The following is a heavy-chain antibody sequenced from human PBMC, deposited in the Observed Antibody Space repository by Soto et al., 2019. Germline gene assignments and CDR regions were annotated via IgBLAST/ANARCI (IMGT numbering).Heavy chain of an antibody. D-gene: IGHD3-3*01. J-gene: IGHJ4*02. CDR1: GGSIGSSSYY. V-gene: IGHV4-39*01. CDR3: ARQTPAISFSDH. Sequence: PSETLSLTCTVSGGSIGSSSYYWGWIRQPPGKGLEWIGSIYYSGSTYYNPSLKSRVTISVDTPKNQFSLKLSSVTAADTAVYYCARQTPAISFSDHWGQGPLVTV. CDR2: IYYSGST.